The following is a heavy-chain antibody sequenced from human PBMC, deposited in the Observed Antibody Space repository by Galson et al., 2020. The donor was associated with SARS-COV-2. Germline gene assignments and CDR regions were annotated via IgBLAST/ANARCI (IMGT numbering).Heavy chain of an antibody. D-gene: IGHD6-13*01. CDR1: GFTFSSYA. Sequence: GESLKISCAAPGFTFSSYAMHWVRQAPGKGLEWVAVISYDGSNKYYADSVKGRFTISRDNSKNTLYLQMNSLRAEDTAVYYCAREQLAAAGTTFDYWGQGTLVTVSS. V-gene: IGHV3-30*04. CDR2: ISYDGSNK. CDR3: AREQLAAAGTTFDY. J-gene: IGHJ4*02.